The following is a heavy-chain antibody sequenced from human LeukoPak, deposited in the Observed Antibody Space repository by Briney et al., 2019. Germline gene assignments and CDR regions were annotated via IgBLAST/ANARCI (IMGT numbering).Heavy chain of an antibody. D-gene: IGHD2-2*01. CDR1: GFTFSSYW. V-gene: IGHV3-7*01. J-gene: IGHJ4*02. CDR2: IKQDESER. CDR3: ARAMDSSSSRYQAFEY. Sequence: GGSLRLSCAASGFTFSSYWMSWVRQAPGKGLEWVANIKQDESERYYVDSVKGRFTISRDSAKDSLYLQMNNLRAEDTAVYYCARAMDSSSSRYQAFEYWGQGTPVTVSS.